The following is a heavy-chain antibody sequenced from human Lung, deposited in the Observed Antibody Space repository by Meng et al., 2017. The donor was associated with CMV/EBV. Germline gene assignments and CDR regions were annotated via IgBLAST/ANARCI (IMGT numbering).Heavy chain of an antibody. Sequence: GEXXKISCAASGFTFSSYWMHWVRQAPGKGLVWVSRINSDGSSTSYADSAKGRFTISRDNAKNTLYLQMNSLRAEDTAVYYCARDDAFDIWGQGTMVTVSS. V-gene: IGHV3-74*01. J-gene: IGHJ3*02. CDR1: GFTFSSYW. CDR3: ARDDAFDI. CDR2: INSDGSST.